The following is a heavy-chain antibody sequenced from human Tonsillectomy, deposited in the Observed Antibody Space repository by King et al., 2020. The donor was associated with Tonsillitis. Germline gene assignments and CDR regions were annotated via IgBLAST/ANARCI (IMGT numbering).Heavy chain of an antibody. Sequence: QLVQSGAEVKKHGASVKVSCKASGYTFTNYYMHWVRQAPGQGLEWMGIINPSGGSTSYAQKFQGRVTMTRDTSTSTVYMELSSLRSEDTAVYYCARDPYYDSSGYYLDYWGQGTLVTVSS. V-gene: IGHV1-46*03. D-gene: IGHD3-22*01. CDR2: INPSGGST. CDR3: ARDPYYDSSGYYLDY. J-gene: IGHJ4*02. CDR1: GYTFTNYY.